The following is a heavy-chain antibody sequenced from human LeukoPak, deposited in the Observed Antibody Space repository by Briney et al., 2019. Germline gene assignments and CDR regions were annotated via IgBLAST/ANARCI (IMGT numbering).Heavy chain of an antibody. V-gene: IGHV3-66*02. D-gene: IGHD6-13*01. CDR3: AGRRANTCSFCFVY. CDR1: GFTVTSNF. CDR2: IYDRGDT. J-gene: IGHJ4*02. Sequence: PGGSLRLSCAVSGFTVTSNFMSWVRQAPGKGLEWVSVIYDRGDTYYADSVKGRFTVSRDTSKNTLYLQLNNLGAEDTAVYYCAGRRANTCSFCFVYCGQGTLVTVSS.